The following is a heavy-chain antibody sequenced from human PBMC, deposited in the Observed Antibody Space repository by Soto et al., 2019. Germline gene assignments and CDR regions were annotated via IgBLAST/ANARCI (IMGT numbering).Heavy chain of an antibody. CDR1: GDSIRSSNW. CDR3: ARDLGSSGPFDY. Sequence: QVQLQESGPGLVRPSGTLSLTCAVSGDSIRSSNWWSWVSQPPGKGLEWIGEIYHSGSTNYNPSLKSRVTISLDKSKNQFSLKLSSVTAADTAVYYCARDLGSSGPFDYWGQGTLVTVSS. V-gene: IGHV4-4*02. D-gene: IGHD6-19*01. CDR2: IYHSGST. J-gene: IGHJ4*02.